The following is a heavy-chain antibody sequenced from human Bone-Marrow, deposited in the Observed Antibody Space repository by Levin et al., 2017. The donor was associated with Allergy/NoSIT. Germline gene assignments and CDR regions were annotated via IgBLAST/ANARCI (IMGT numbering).Heavy chain of an antibody. Sequence: SETLSLTCTVSGASISSYYYSWVRQAPGKGLEWIGHIHYSGTTDFKPSLRSRVTILMDKSKNLLFLQLRSVTAADTAIYFCARGLRGYYYYMDVWGKGTTVTVSS. CDR1: GASISSYY. CDR3: ARGLRGYYYYMDV. J-gene: IGHJ6*03. CDR2: IHYSGTT. D-gene: IGHD3-10*01. V-gene: IGHV4-59*01.